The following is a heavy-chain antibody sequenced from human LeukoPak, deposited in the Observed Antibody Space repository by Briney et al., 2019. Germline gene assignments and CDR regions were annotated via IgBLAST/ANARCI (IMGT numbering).Heavy chain of an antibody. V-gene: IGHV1-69*04. D-gene: IGHD3-16*02. CDR1: GGTFSSYA. CDR3: ARDRGTPSTIFWGSYRPFDP. Sequence: SVKVSCKASGGTFSSYAISWVRQAPGQGLEWMGRIIPILGIANYAQKFQGRVTITADKSTSTAYMELSSLRSEDTAVYYCARDRGTPSTIFWGSYRPFDPWGQGTLVTVCS. J-gene: IGHJ5*02. CDR2: IIPILGIA.